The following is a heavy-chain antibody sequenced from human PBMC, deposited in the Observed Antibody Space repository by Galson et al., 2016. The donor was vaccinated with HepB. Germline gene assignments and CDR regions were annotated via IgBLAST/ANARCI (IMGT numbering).Heavy chain of an antibody. Sequence: SETLSLTCTVSGGSIGSSSYYWGWIRQPPGKGLEWIGNIYYTGSTYYNPSLKSRVTISVDTSKNQFSLKLTSVTAADTGVYYCTDVGGSTPWGLGTLVTVSS. V-gene: IGHV4-39*07. J-gene: IGHJ4*02. CDR2: IYYTGST. D-gene: IGHD2-15*01. CDR1: GGSIGSSSYY. CDR3: TDVGGSTP.